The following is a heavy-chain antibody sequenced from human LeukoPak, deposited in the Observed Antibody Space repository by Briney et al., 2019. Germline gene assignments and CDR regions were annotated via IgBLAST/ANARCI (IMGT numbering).Heavy chain of an antibody. J-gene: IGHJ4*02. V-gene: IGHV3-33*06. CDR2: IWYDGSNT. CDR1: GFTFSSYG. D-gene: IGHD3-10*01. CDR3: AKHRMVRGVITDYYFDS. Sequence: GGSLRLSCAASGFTFSSYGMHWVRQAPGKGLEWVALIWYDGSNTYYADSVKGRFTISRDNSKNTLYLQMNSLRAEDTAVYYCAKHRMVRGVITDYYFDSWGQGTLVTVSS.